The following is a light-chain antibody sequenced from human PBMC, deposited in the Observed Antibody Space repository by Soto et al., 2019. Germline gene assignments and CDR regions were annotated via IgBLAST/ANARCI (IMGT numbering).Light chain of an antibody. V-gene: IGLV2-14*01. CDR2: EVS. Sequence: QSALTQPASVSGSPGQSITISCTGTSSDVGYDNYVSWFQQHPGKAPKLMIYEVSRRPSGVPDRFSGSKSGTSASLAITGLQAEDESNYYCQSYDTRLSDLVFGGGTKLTVL. CDR3: QSYDTRLSDLV. CDR1: SSDVGYDNY. J-gene: IGLJ2*01.